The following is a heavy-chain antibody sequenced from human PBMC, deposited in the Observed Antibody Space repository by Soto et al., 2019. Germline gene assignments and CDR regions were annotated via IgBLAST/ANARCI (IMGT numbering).Heavy chain of an antibody. Sequence: PGGSLRLSCAASGFTFSSYGMHWVRQAPGKGLEWVAVISYDGSNKYYADSVKGRFTISRDNSKNTLYLQMNSLRAEDTAVYYCARDLDYDRDYYYYGMDVWGQGTTVTVSS. J-gene: IGHJ6*02. D-gene: IGHD4-17*01. CDR2: ISYDGSNK. V-gene: IGHV3-30*03. CDR1: GFTFSSYG. CDR3: ARDLDYDRDYYYYGMDV.